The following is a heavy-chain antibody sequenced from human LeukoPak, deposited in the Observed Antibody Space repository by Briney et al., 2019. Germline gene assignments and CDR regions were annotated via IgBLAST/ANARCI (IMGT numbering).Heavy chain of an antibody. CDR3: AKDARDYGDYVFDY. D-gene: IGHD4-17*01. CDR2: ISYDGSNK. CDR1: GFTFSSYG. Sequence: GGALRLSCAASGFTFSSYGLHWVRQAPGKGLGWVAVISYDGSNKYYADSVKGRFTISRDNSKNTLYLQMNSLRAEDTAVYYCAKDARDYGDYVFDYWGQGTLVTVSS. J-gene: IGHJ4*02. V-gene: IGHV3-30*18.